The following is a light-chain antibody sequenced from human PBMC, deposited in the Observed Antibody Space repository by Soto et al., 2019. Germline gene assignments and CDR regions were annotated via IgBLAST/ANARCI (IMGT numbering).Light chain of an antibody. Sequence: QSVLTQPRSVSGSPGQSVTISCTGTSSDVGGYNYVSWYQQYPGKAPKLMIYNVSKRPSGVPDRFSGSKSGNTASLTISGLQVEDEADYYCCSYAGTYPWVFGGGTKVTVL. CDR2: NVS. CDR1: SSDVGGYNY. V-gene: IGLV2-11*01. J-gene: IGLJ3*02. CDR3: CSYAGTYPWV.